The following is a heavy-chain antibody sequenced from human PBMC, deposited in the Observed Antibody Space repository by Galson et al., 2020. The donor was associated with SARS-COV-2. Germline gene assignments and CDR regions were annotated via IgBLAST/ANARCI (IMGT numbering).Heavy chain of an antibody. Sequence: ETSETLSLTCTVSGGSISSSNYHWGWIRQPPGKGLEWIGSMPYSGSTYYNPSLKSRVTISVDTSKNQFSLKVSSVTAADTAVYYCGRRHNVAGGWFDPWGQGTLVTVSS. V-gene: IGHV4-39*01. CDR1: GGSISSSNYH. J-gene: IGHJ5*02. CDR2: MPYSGST. D-gene: IGHD3-10*02. CDR3: GRRHNVAGGWFDP.